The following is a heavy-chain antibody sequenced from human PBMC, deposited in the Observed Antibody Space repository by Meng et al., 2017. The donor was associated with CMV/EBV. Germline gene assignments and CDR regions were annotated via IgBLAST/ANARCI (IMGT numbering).Heavy chain of an antibody. CDR2: IYASGTA. CDR3: ARDRGELMYYFDY. D-gene: IGHD1-26*01. V-gene: IGHV3-53*01. CDR1: GFTVSSSY. Sequence: GESLKISCAASGFTVSSSYMNWVRQAPGKGPEWVSIIYASGTACYADSVKGRFTISRDNLKNTLYLQMDSLRAEDTAVYYCARDRGELMYYFDYWGQGTLVTVSS. J-gene: IGHJ4*02.